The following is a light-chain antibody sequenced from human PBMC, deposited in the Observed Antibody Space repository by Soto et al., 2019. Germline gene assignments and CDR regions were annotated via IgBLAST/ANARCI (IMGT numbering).Light chain of an antibody. CDR1: QSVSSSY. J-gene: IGKJ5*01. CDR2: GAS. V-gene: IGKV3-20*01. Sequence: EIVLTQSPGTLSLSPGERATLSCRASQSVSSSYLAWYQQKPGQAPRLLIYGASSRATGIPDRFSGSGSGTDFTLTISRLEPEDFAVYYCQQYGSPVTFGQGTRLENK. CDR3: QQYGSPVT.